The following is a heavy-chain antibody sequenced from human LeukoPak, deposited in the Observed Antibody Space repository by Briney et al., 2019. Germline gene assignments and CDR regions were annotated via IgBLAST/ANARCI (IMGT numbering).Heavy chain of an antibody. CDR3: ARDRYGGNSGVYFDY. CDR2: INHSGST. J-gene: IGHJ4*02. CDR1: GGSFSGYY. Sequence: KPSETLSLTCAVYGGSFSGYYWSWIRQPPGKGLEWIGEINHSGSTNYNPSLKSRVTISVDTSKNQFSLKLSSVTAADTAVYYCARDRYGGNSGVYFDYWGQGTLVTVSS. D-gene: IGHD4-23*01. V-gene: IGHV4-34*01.